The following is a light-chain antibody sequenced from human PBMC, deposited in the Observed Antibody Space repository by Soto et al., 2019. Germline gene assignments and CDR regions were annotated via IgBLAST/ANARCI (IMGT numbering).Light chain of an antibody. CDR2: WAS. Sequence: DILMTQSPDSLAVSLGERATINCKSNQSVLYSSNNKNYLAWHQQKPGQPPKLLIYWASTRESGVPDRFSGSGSGTDFTLTISSLQAEDVAVYYCQQYYNTPLTFGGGTKVDIK. CDR1: QSVLYSSNNKNY. J-gene: IGKJ4*01. CDR3: QQYYNTPLT. V-gene: IGKV4-1*01.